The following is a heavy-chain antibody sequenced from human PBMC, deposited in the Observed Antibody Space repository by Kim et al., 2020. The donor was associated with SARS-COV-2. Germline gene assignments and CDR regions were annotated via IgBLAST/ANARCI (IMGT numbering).Heavy chain of an antibody. J-gene: IGHJ3*02. CDR2: IYPRDSDT. CDR1: GYGFTSYW. Sequence: GESLKISCKASGYGFTSYWIACVRQMPGKGLECMGLIYPRDSDTRYSPSFQDQVVISVDKSINTAYLQWSSLKASDTAMYYCARRDAFDIWGQGTMVTVSS. CDR3: ARRDAFDI. V-gene: IGHV5-51*01.